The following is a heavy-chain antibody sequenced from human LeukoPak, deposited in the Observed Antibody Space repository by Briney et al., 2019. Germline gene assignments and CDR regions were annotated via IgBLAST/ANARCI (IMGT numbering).Heavy chain of an antibody. Sequence: TLSLTCTVSGGSISSGSYYWRWIRQPAGKGLEWIGRIYTSGSTNYSPSLKSRVTISVDTSKNQFSLKLSSVTAADTAVYYCARDDDYYDSSGYYSWGQGTLVTVSS. CDR3: ARDDDYYDSSGYYS. J-gene: IGHJ4*02. CDR2: IYTSGST. D-gene: IGHD3-22*01. V-gene: IGHV4-61*02. CDR1: GGSISSGSYY.